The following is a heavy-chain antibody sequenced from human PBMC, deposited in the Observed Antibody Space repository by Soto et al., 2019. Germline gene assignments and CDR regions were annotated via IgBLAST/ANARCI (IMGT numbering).Heavy chain of an antibody. V-gene: IGHV1-18*01. CDR2: ISTYSGAT. CDR3: ARHHGPTTSENWFDP. CDR1: GYTCFTYD. D-gene: IGHD5-12*01. J-gene: IGHJ5*02. Sequence: QVHLVQSGVEVKTHGASVKVSCQASGYTCFTYDISWVRQAPGQGLEWMGWISTYSGATKYAQKFQCRVTMTTDTSTTTAYLELRSLRSDDTAVYYCARHHGPTTSENWFDPWGQGNLVTVSS.